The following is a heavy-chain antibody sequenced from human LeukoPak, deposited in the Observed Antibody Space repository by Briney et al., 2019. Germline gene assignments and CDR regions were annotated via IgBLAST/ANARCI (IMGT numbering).Heavy chain of an antibody. CDR2: INHSGST. Sequence: PSETLSLTCAVHGGSFSGYYWSWIRQPPGKGLEWIGEINHSGSTNYNPFLKSRVTISVDTSKNQLSLRLTSVTAADTAVYYCTGDSFDSTGFGTRWGQGTLITVSS. D-gene: IGHD3-22*01. CDR3: TGDSFDSTGFGTR. CDR1: GGSFSGYY. J-gene: IGHJ4*02. V-gene: IGHV4-34*01.